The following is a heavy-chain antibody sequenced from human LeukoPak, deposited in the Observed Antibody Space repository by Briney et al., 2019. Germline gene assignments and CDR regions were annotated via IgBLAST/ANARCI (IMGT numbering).Heavy chain of an antibody. V-gene: IGHV1-18*01. D-gene: IGHD3-22*01. CDR2: ISAYNGNT. CDR1: GYSFTSNV. CDR3: ARSSGANWFDP. J-gene: IGHJ5*02. Sequence: ASVKVSCKASGYSFTSNVISWVRQAPGQGLEWMGWISAYNGNTNYAQKLQGRVTMTTDTSTSTAYMELRSLRSDDTAVYYCARSSGANWFDPWGQGTLVTVSS.